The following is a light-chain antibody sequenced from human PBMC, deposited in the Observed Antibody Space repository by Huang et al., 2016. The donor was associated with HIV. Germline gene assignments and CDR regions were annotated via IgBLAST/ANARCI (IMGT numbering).Light chain of an antibody. J-gene: IGKJ2*01. CDR2: AAS. CDR1: QSISSY. CDR3: QQSYSTPYT. V-gene: IGKV1-39*01. Sequence: DIQMTQSPSSLSASVGDRVTIACRASQSISSYLNWYQQKPGKAPKLLIYAASSLQSGVPSRFGGSGSGTDFTLTISNLQPEDCATYYCQQSYSTPYTFGQGTKLEIK.